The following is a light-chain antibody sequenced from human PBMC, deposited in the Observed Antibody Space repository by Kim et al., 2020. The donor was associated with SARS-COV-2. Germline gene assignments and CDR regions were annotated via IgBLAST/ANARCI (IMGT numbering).Light chain of an antibody. J-gene: IGKJ1*01. Sequence: EIVMTLSPATLSVSPGERATLSCRSSQSVSSNLVWYQQKPGQAPRLLIYGASTRVTGIPARFSGSGSGTEFTLTISSLQSEDFAVYYCQQYNNWPRTFGQGTKVDIK. CDR2: GAS. CDR3: QQYNNWPRT. CDR1: QSVSSN. V-gene: IGKV3-15*01.